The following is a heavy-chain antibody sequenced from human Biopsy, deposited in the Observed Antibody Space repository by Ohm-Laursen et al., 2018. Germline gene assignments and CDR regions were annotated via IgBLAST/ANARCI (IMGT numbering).Heavy chain of an antibody. D-gene: IGHD6-25*01. Sequence: SLRLSCSASGFSFSDYYMSWVRQVPGKGLEWLAYINTSGRTIYYSDSVRGRFTISRDNAENSLFLQMDSLRAEDTGVYYCARAAALSKSDYRGQGILVTVSS. CDR1: GFSFSDYY. J-gene: IGHJ4*02. CDR2: INTSGRTI. CDR3: ARAAALSKSDY. V-gene: IGHV3-11*01.